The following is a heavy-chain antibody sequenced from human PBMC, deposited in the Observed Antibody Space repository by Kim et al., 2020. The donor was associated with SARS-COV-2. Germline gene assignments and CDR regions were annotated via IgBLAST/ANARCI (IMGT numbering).Heavy chain of an antibody. V-gene: IGHV3-30*03. J-gene: IGHJ4*02. D-gene: IGHD1-1*01. Sequence: GGSLRLSCAASGFTFNSFGMNWVRQAPGKGLEWVAVISRNADAQHYLDSVKGRFTVSRDNSKNTMYLQMNSLGPDDTAVYYCAIQGDGSLDYWGQGTLVTVAS. CDR3: AIQGDGSLDY. CDR1: GFTFNSFG. CDR2: ISRNADAQ.